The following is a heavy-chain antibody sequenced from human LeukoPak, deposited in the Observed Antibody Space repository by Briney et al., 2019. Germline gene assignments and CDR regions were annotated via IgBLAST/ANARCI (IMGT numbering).Heavy chain of an antibody. CDR3: ASRAARAYYMDV. CDR1: GYTFTGYY. CDR2: INPNSGGT. D-gene: IGHD6-6*01. Sequence: ASVKVSCKASGYTFTGYYMHWVRQAPGQGLEWMGRINPNSGGTNYAQKFQGRVTMTRDTSISTAYMELNRLRSDDTAVYYCASRAARAYYMDVWGKGTTVTVSS. V-gene: IGHV1-2*06. J-gene: IGHJ6*03.